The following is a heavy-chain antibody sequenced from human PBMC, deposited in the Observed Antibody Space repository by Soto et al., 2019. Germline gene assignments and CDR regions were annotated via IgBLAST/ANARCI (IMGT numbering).Heavy chain of an antibody. J-gene: IGHJ6*02. Sequence: PSPTLSLPCAISGDSVSSNSAAWNWIRQSPSRGLEWLGRTYYRSKWYNDYAVSVKSRITINPDTSKNQFSLQLNSVTPEDTAVYYCARDITIFGVVIGSYYYGMDVWGQGTTVTVSS. V-gene: IGHV6-1*01. CDR1: GDSVSSNSAA. CDR2: TYYRSKWYN. D-gene: IGHD3-3*01. CDR3: ARDITIFGVVIGSYYYGMDV.